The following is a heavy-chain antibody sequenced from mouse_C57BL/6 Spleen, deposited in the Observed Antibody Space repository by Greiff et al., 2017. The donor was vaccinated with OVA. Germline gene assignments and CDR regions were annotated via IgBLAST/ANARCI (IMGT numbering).Heavy chain of an antibody. J-gene: IGHJ3*01. CDR2: ISNLAYSI. CDR1: GFTFSDYG. V-gene: IGHV5-15*01. CDR3: ARHRGGGFAY. Sequence: DVKLVESGGGLVQPGGSLKLSCAASGFTFSDYGMAWVRQAPRKGPEWVAFISNLAYSIYYADTVTGRFTISRENAKNTLYLEMSSLRSEDTAMYYCARHRGGGFAYWGQGTLVTVSA.